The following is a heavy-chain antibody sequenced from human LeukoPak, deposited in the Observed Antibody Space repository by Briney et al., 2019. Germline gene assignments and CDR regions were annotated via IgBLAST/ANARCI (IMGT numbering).Heavy chain of an antibody. CDR2: LSGNGDAT. J-gene: IGHJ4*02. D-gene: IGHD3-10*01. CDR1: GFTFSAYA. CDR3: ARDLRGYYNSGSL. V-gene: IGHV3-23*01. Sequence: PGGSLRLSCAASGFTFSAYAMSWVRQAPGKGLEWVSGLSGNGDATFYADSVKGRFTISRDNSKNTLYLQMNSLGADDTAVYYCARDLRGYYNSGSLWGQGTLVTVSS.